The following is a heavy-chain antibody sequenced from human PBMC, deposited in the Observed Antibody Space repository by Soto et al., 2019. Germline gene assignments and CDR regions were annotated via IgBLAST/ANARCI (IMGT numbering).Heavy chain of an antibody. CDR2: VSNDGMFK. Sequence: SLRLSCAASGFTFNSFSMHWVRQTPGKGLEWVAVVSNDGMFKYYGVSVKGRFTVSRDNSKNTLYLQMTSLRPEDTAVYYCAKDLQPVYFSKTKEGDPPYWGQGTRVPVSS. V-gene: IGHV3-30*04. D-gene: IGHD3-16*01. CDR1: GFTFNSFS. J-gene: IGHJ4*02. CDR3: AKDLQPVYFSKTKEGDPPY.